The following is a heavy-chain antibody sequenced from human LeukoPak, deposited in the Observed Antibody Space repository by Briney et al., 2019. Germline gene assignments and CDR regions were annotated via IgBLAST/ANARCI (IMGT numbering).Heavy chain of an antibody. J-gene: IGHJ2*01. V-gene: IGHV3-21*01. CDR2: ISSSSSYI. Sequence: NPGGSLRLSCAASGFSFSSHSMHWVRQAPGKGLEWVSSISSSSSYIYYADSVKGRFTISRDNAKNSLYLQMNSLRADDTAVHYCAREVMVVAATTFWYFDLWGRGTLVTVSS. CDR1: GFSFSSHS. CDR3: AREVMVVAATTFWYFDL. D-gene: IGHD2-15*01.